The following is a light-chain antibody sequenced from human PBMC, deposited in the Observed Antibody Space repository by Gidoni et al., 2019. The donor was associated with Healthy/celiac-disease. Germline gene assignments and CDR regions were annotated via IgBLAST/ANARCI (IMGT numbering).Light chain of an antibody. CDR2: DAS. V-gene: IGKV3-11*01. J-gene: IGKJ5*01. CDR1: QSVSSH. CDR3: QQRSNWPPSIT. Sequence: EIVLTQSPATLSLSPGDRATLSCRASQSVSSHLAWYQQKPGQAPRLLIYDASNRATGIPARFSGSGSGTDFTLTISSLEPEDFAVYYCQQRSNWPPSITFXXXTRLEIK.